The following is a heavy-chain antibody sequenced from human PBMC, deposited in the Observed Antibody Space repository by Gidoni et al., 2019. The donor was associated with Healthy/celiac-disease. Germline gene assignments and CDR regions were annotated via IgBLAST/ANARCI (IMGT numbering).Heavy chain of an antibody. CDR2: IRSKAYGGTT. Sequence: EVQLVESGGGVVKPGRALRLSCTAAGFTFGDYAMSWFRQAPGKGLEWVGFIRSKAYGGTTEYAASVKGRFTISRDDSKSIAYLQMNSLKTEDTAVYYCTGYCSGGSCSGYWGQGTLVTVSS. CDR3: TGYCSGGSCSGY. J-gene: IGHJ4*02. V-gene: IGHV3-49*05. D-gene: IGHD2-15*01. CDR1: GFTFGDYA.